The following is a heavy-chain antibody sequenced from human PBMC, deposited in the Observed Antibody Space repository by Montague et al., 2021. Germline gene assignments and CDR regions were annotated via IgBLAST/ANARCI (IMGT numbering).Heavy chain of an antibody. J-gene: IGHJ4*02. CDR2: IFYSGNT. CDR3: ARAEDYYGSGSYLGFDY. Sequence: TLSPTCTVSGGSIRSGGYYWSWIRQLPGKGLEWIGYIFYSGNTYYNPSLKSRVTLSVDTSKNQLSLKLSSVTAADTAVYYCARAEDYYGSGSYLGFDYGGQGALFAVSA. V-gene: IGHV4-31*03. CDR1: GGSIRSGGYY. D-gene: IGHD3-10*01.